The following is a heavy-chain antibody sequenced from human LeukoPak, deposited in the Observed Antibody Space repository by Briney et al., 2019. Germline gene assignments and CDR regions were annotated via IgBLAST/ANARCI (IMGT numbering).Heavy chain of an antibody. CDR1: GFTFSSYG. D-gene: IGHD1-26*01. V-gene: IGHV3-30*02. J-gene: IGHJ4*02. CDR2: IRYDGSNK. Sequence: GGSLRLSCAASGFTFSSYGMHWVRQAPGKGLEWVAFIRYDGSNKYYADSVKGRFTISRDNSKNTLYLQMNSLRAEDTAVYYCAKDPQKWESYLDYWGQGTLVTVSS. CDR3: AKDPQKWESYLDY.